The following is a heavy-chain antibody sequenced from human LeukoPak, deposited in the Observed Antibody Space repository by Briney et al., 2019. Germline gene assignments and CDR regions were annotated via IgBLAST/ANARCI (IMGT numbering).Heavy chain of an antibody. Sequence: PGGSLRLSCAGSGFTFSSYTMNWLRQAPGQGLEWVTSISPSGRYTWNADSVKGRFTISRDNARNSVTLQMNSLRPDDSGVYYCGRDVLGETGAGGPWGQGALVTVPS. J-gene: IGHJ5*02. CDR2: ISPSGRYT. V-gene: IGHV3-21*01. D-gene: IGHD3-10*01. CDR1: GFTFSSYT. CDR3: GRDVLGETGAGGP.